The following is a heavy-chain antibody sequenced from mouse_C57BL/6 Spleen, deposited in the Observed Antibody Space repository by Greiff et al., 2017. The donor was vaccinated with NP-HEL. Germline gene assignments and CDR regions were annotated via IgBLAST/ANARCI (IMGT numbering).Heavy chain of an antibody. D-gene: IGHD3-1*01. CDR3: ARAGFPYYFDY. J-gene: IGHJ2*01. Sequence: ESGPGLVKPSQSLSLTCSVTGYSITSGYYWNWIRQFPGNKQEWMGYISYDGSNNYNPSLKNRISITRDTSKNQFFLKLNSVTTEDTATYYCARAGFPYYFDYWGQGTTLTVSS. CDR2: ISYDGSN. CDR1: GYSITSGYY. V-gene: IGHV3-6*01.